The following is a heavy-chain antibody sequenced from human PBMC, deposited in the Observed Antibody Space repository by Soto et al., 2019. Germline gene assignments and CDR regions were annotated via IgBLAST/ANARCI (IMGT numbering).Heavy chain of an antibody. CDR3: ARGSYSGYPYPDV. D-gene: IGHD5-12*01. J-gene: IGHJ6*04. V-gene: IGHV4-31*03. CDR1: GGSISSGGYY. Sequence: PSETLSLTCTVSGGSISSGGYYWSWIRQHPGKGLEWIGYIYYSGSTYYNPSLKSRVTISVDTSKNQFSLKLSSVTAADTAVYYCARGSYSGYPYPDVWGKGTTVTVSS. CDR2: IYYSGST.